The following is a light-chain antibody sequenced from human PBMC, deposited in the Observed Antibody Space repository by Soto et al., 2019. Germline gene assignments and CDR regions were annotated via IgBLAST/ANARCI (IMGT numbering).Light chain of an antibody. CDR2: GVF. J-gene: IGKJ2*03. CDR1: QSVTSSY. Sequence: ETVLTQSPGTLSLSPGERVTLSCRASQSVTSSYLAWYQQKPGQAPRLLIYGVFNRATGIPDRFSGSGSGTDFTLTISRLEPEDFAVYYCQQYGRSRYSFGQGTKLEIK. V-gene: IGKV3-20*01. CDR3: QQYGRSRYS.